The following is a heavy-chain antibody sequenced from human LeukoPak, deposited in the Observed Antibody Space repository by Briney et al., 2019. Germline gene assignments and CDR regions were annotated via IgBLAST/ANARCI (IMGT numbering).Heavy chain of an antibody. D-gene: IGHD6-19*01. J-gene: IGHJ5*02. V-gene: IGHV3-30*02. CDR1: GFTFSSYG. CDR3: ARDPIYSSGWYSAGNWFDP. Sequence: PGGSLRLSCAASGFTFSSYGMHWVRQAPGKGLEWVAFIRYDGSNKYYADSVKGRFTISRDNSKNTLYLQMNSLRAEDTAVYYCARDPIYSSGWYSAGNWFDPWGQGTLVTVSS. CDR2: IRYDGSNK.